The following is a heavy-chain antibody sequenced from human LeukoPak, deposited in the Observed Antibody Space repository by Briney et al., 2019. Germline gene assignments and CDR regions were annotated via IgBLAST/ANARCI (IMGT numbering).Heavy chain of an antibody. CDR2: INPSGGST. CDR1: GYTFTSYY. J-gene: IGHJ6*02. Sequence: GASVKVSCKASGYTFTSYYMHWVRQAPGQVLEWMGIINPSGGSTSYAQKFQGRVTMTRDTSTSTVYMELSSLRSEDTAVYYCARVYHERRDSSGRMDVWGQGTTVTVSS. D-gene: IGHD3-22*01. V-gene: IGHV1-46*01. CDR3: ARVYHERRDSSGRMDV.